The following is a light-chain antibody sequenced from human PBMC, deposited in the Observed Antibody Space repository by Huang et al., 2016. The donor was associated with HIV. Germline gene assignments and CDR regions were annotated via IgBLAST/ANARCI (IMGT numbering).Light chain of an antibody. V-gene: IGKV3-20*01. Sequence: ILLTQSPDTLSLSPGERATLSCRASQSVNNNYLAWYQQKPGQAPRLLIYRASTRATGIPDRFSGSGSGTDFTLTISRLEPDDLAVYYCQQFGSSPPYSFGQGTKLEIK. CDR1: QSVNNNY. CDR3: QQFGSSPPYS. CDR2: RAS. J-gene: IGKJ2*03.